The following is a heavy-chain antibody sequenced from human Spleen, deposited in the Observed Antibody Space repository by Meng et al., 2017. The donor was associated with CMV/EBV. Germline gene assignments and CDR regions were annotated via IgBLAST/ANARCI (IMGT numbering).Heavy chain of an antibody. CDR2: ISYSGST. Sequence: LRLSCTVSGGSISSGDYYWSWIRQPPGKGLEWIGYISYSGSTYYNPSLKSRVTISVDTSKNQLSLKLTSVTAADTAVYYCARGVFDPAYYYYYGMDVWGQGTTVTVSS. J-gene: IGHJ6*02. D-gene: IGHD3-16*01. CDR1: GGSISSGDYY. CDR3: ARGVFDPAYYYYYGMDV. V-gene: IGHV4-30-4*08.